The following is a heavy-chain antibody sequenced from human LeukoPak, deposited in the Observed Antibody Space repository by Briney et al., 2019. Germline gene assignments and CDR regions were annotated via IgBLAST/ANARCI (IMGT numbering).Heavy chain of an antibody. Sequence: GGSLRLSCAASGFTFSDYYMSWIRQAPGKGLEWVSYISSSGLTIYYADSVKGRFTISRDNAKNSLYLQMNSLRAEDTAVYYCARVGYSSSWKNKLLDCWGQGTLVTVSS. D-gene: IGHD6-13*01. CDR2: ISSSGLTI. CDR1: GFTFSDYY. CDR3: ARVGYSSSWKNKLLDC. J-gene: IGHJ4*02. V-gene: IGHV3-11*04.